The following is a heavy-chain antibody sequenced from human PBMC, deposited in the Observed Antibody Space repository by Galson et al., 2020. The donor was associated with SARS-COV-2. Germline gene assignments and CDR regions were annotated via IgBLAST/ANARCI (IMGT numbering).Heavy chain of an antibody. CDR1: GGSISSGDYY. CDR2: IYYSGST. Sequence: ETSETLSLTCTVSGGSISSGDYYWSWIRQPPGKGLEWIGYIYYSGSTYYNPSPKSRVTISVDTSKNQFSLKLSSVTAADTAVYYCARARRITIFGVGTNCDYWGQGTLVTVAS. J-gene: IGHJ4*02. CDR3: ARARRITIFGVGTNCDY. D-gene: IGHD3-3*01. V-gene: IGHV4-30-4*01.